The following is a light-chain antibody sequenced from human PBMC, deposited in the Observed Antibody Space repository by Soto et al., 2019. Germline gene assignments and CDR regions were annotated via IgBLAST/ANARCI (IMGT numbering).Light chain of an antibody. CDR2: DAS. J-gene: IGKJ4*01. CDR1: QSISSY. Sequence: EIVLTQSPATLSLSPGERATLSCRASQSISSYLAWYQQKPGKAPRLLIYDASNRATGIPDRFSGSGSGTDFTLTISSLEPEDFAVYYCQQRSNWPPLTFGGGTKVEIK. CDR3: QQRSNWPPLT. V-gene: IGKV3-11*01.